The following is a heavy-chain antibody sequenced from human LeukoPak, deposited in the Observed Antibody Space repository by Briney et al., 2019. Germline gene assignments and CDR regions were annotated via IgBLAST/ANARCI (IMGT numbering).Heavy chain of an antibody. V-gene: IGHV4-59*10. J-gene: IGHJ4*02. CDR3: ASETYCSSTSCSY. CDR2: IYTSGST. D-gene: IGHD2-2*01. Sequence: SETLSLTCAVYGGSFSGYYWSWIRQPAGKGLEWIGRIYTSGSTNYNPSLKSRVTMSVDTSKNQFSLKLSSVTAADTAVYYCASETYCSSTSCSYWGQGTLVTVSS. CDR1: GGSFSGYY.